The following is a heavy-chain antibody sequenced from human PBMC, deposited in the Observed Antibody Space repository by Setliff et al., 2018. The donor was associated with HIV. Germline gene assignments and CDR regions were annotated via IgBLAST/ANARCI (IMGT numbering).Heavy chain of an antibody. J-gene: IGHJ3*02. CDR1: GFTLSVYG. Sequence: GSLRLSCEGSGFTLSVYGMHWVRQAPGKGLEWVAVISYDGSYKYYADSVKGRFTIYRDNSKNTLYVQMNSLRADDTAVYYCVRDLTTIVTRKVFDIWGQGTMVTVSS. D-gene: IGHD4-4*01. V-gene: IGHV3-30*19. CDR2: ISYDGSYK. CDR3: VRDLTTIVTRKVFDI.